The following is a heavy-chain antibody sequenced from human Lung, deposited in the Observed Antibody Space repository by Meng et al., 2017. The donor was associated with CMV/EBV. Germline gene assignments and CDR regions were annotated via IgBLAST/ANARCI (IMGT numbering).Heavy chain of an antibody. CDR3: ARDSDSGSYWGDNWFDP. CDR2: ISYGGSGK. Sequence: GGSXRLXCAASGFTFSRHAMHWVRQAPGKGLEWVAVISYGGSGKYYADSVRGRFTISTDESKNTLYLQINSLRPEDTAVYYCARDSDSGSYWGDNWFDPWXQGTXVTVDS. V-gene: IGHV3-30-3*01. CDR1: GFTFSRHA. D-gene: IGHD1-26*01. J-gene: IGHJ5*02.